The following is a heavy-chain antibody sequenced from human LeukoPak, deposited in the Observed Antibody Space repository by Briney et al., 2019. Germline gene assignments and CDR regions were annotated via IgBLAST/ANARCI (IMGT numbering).Heavy chain of an antibody. CDR1: GYTFTGYY. V-gene: IGHV1-2*02. Sequence: GASVKVSCKASGYTFTGYYMHWVRQAPGQGLEWMGWINPNSGGTNYAQKFQGRVTMTRDTSISTAYMELSRLRSDDSAVYYCAREPGIVGATTDYWGQGTLVTVSS. CDR2: INPNSGGT. CDR3: AREPGIVGATTDY. J-gene: IGHJ4*02. D-gene: IGHD1-26*01.